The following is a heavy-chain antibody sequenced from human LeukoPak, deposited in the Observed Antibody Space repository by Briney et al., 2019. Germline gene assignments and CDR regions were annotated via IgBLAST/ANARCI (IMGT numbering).Heavy chain of an antibody. Sequence: PSETLSLTCTVSGGSISNYYWSWIRQPPGKGLEWIGYIYYSGTTNYSPSLKSRVTISVDTSKNQFSLKLSSVTAADTAVYYCAGGSHYYDSSGYYLYWGQGTLVTVSS. CDR2: IYYSGTT. CDR3: AGGSHYYDSSGYYLY. J-gene: IGHJ4*02. V-gene: IGHV4-59*01. D-gene: IGHD3-22*01. CDR1: GGSISNYY.